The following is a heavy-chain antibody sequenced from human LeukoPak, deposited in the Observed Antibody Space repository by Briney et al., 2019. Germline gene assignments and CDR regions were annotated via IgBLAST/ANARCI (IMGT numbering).Heavy chain of an antibody. J-gene: IGHJ4*02. V-gene: IGHV3-23*01. D-gene: IGHD3-10*01. Sequence: GGSLRLSCAASGFTFSSYAMSWVRQAPGKGLEWVSAISRCGGSTYYADSVKGRFTISRDNSKNTLYLQMNSLRAEDTAVYYCAKDSHGSGSYYFLDYWGQGTLVTVSS. CDR2: ISRCGGST. CDR1: GFTFSSYA. CDR3: AKDSHGSGSYYFLDY.